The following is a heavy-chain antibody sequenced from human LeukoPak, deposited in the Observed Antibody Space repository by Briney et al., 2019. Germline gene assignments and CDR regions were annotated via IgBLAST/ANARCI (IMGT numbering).Heavy chain of an antibody. CDR2: INHSGST. CDR3: ARGRRPGYYGMDI. J-gene: IGHJ6*02. D-gene: IGHD6-25*01. CDR1: GGSFSGYY. V-gene: IGHV4-34*01. Sequence: SETLSLTCAVYGGSFSGYYWSWIRQPPGKGLEWIGEINHSGSTNYNPSLKSRVTTSVDTSKNQFSLKLSSVTAADTAVYYCARGRRPGYYGMDIWGQGTTVTVSS.